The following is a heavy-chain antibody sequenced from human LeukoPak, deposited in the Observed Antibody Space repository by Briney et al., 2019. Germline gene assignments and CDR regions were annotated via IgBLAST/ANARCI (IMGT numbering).Heavy chain of an antibody. Sequence: ASVKVSCKASGYTFTSYGISWVRQAPGQGLEWMGWISAYNGNTNYAQKLQGRVTMTTDTSTSTAYMELRSLRSDDTAVYYCARRDEVVPAAMSWFVAWGQGTLVTVSS. CDR3: ARRDEVVPAAMSWFVA. J-gene: IGHJ5*02. V-gene: IGHV1-18*01. D-gene: IGHD2-2*01. CDR1: GYTFTSYG. CDR2: ISAYNGNT.